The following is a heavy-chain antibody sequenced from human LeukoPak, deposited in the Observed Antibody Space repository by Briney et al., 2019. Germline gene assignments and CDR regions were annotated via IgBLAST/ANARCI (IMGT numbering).Heavy chain of an antibody. J-gene: IGHJ4*02. CDR2: IIPIFGTA. V-gene: IGHV1-69*06. D-gene: IGHD2-21*02. CDR1: GGTFSSYA. CDR3: ARDLAYCGGDRYPGGDY. Sequence: SVKVSCKASGGTFSSYAISWVRQAPGQELEWMGRIIPIFGTANYAQKFQGRVTITADKSTSTAYMELSSLRSEDTAVYYCARDLAYCGGDRYPGGDYWGQGTLVTVSS.